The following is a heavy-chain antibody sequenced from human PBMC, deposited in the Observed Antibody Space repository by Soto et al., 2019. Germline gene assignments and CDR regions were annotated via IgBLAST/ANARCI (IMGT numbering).Heavy chain of an antibody. CDR1: GDSISSSSFY. CDR3: ARRRIVPTTNFDY. CDR2: IFHTGAT. V-gene: IGHV4-39*01. J-gene: IGHJ4*02. D-gene: IGHD1-26*01. Sequence: SETLSLTCTVSGDSISSSSFYWGWIRQPPGKGLEWIGHIFHTGATYQNPTLKSRLRMSVDTSKNQFSLNPSSVTATDTAVYYCARRRIVPTTNFDYWGQGTLVTVSS.